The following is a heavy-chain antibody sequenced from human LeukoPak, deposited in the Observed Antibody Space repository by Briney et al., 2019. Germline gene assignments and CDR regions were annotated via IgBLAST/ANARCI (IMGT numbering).Heavy chain of an antibody. CDR3: ARVDGYYDSSGYYYFLDY. V-gene: IGHV1-2*02. CDR2: INPNSGGT. J-gene: IGHJ4*02. Sequence: GASVKVSCKASGYTFTGYYMHWVRQAPGQGLEWMGGINPNSGGTNYAQKFQGRVTMTRDTSISTAYMELSRLRSDDTAVYYCARVDGYYDSSGYYYFLDYWGQGTLVTVSS. D-gene: IGHD3-22*01. CDR1: GYTFTGYY.